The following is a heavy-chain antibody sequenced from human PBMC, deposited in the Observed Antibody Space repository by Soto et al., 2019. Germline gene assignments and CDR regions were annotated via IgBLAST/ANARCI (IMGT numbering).Heavy chain of an antibody. Sequence: EVQLLESGGGLVQPGGSLRLSCAASGFTFSSYAMSWVRQAPGKGLEWVSAISGSGGSTYYADSVKGRFTISRDNSKNTLHLPMNCLRAEDTAVYYCAKRTVGWYFDLWGRGTLVTVSS. CDR3: AKRTVGWYFDL. CDR1: GFTFSSYA. J-gene: IGHJ2*01. D-gene: IGHD4-17*01. CDR2: ISGSGGST. V-gene: IGHV3-23*01.